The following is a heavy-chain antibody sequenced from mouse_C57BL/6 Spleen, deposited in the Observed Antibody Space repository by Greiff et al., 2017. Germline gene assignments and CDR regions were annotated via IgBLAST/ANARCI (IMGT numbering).Heavy chain of an antibody. CDR1: GYTFTDYY. CDR2: INPNNGGT. J-gene: IGHJ4*01. CDR3: ARSVGSWYAMDY. D-gene: IGHD1-1*02. V-gene: IGHV1-26*01. Sequence: EVQLQQSGPELVKPGASVKISCKASGYTFTDYYMNWVQQSHGKSLEWIGDINPNNGGTSYNQKFKGKATLTVDKSSSTAYMELRSLTSEDSAVYYCARSVGSWYAMDYWGQGTSVTVSS.